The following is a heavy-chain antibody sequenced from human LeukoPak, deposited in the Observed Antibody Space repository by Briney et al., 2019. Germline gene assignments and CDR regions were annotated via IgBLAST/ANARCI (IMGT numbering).Heavy chain of an antibody. D-gene: IGHD3-10*01. V-gene: IGHV3-43*01. Sequence: GGSLRLSCAASGFTFDDYTMHWVRQAPGKGLEWVSLISWDGGSTYYADSVKGRFTISRDNSKNSLYLQMNSLRTEDTALYYCAKDRPSKYYYGSGSYLLSPLFDHWGQGTLVTVSS. CDR1: GFTFDDYT. J-gene: IGHJ4*02. CDR2: ISWDGGST. CDR3: AKDRPSKYYYGSGSYLLSPLFDH.